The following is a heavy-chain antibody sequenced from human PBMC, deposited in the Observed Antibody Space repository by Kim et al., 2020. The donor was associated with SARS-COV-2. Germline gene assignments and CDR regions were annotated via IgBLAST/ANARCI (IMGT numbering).Heavy chain of an antibody. CDR3: ARVLYRLRYFDWPYAFDI. J-gene: IGHJ3*02. CDR2: INPNSGGT. Sequence: ASVKVSCKASGYTFTGYYMHWVRQAPGQGLEWMGWINPNSGGTNYAQKFQGRVTMTRDTSISTAYMELSRLRSDDTAVYYCARVLYRLRYFDWPYAFDIWGQGTMVTVSS. V-gene: IGHV1-2*02. CDR1: GYTFTGYY. D-gene: IGHD3-9*01.